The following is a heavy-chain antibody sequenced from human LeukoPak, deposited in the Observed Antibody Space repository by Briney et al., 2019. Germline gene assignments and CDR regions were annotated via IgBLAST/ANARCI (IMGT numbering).Heavy chain of an antibody. D-gene: IGHD2-2*01. J-gene: IGHJ5*02. Sequence: GASVKVSCKAPGGTFSSYAISWVRQAPRQGLEWMGGITPIFGTANYAQKFQGRVTITADESTSTAYMELSSLRSEDTAVYYCARWSCSSTSCYPATNWFDPWGQGTLVTVSS. CDR3: ARWSCSSTSCYPATNWFDP. V-gene: IGHV1-69*13. CDR2: ITPIFGTA. CDR1: GGTFSSYA.